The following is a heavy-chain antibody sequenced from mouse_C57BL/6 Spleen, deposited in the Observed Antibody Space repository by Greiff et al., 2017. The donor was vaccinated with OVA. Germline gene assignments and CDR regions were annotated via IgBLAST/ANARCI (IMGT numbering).Heavy chain of an antibody. Sequence: EVQGVESGGGLVQPGGSMKLSCVASGFTFSNYWMNWVRQSPEKGLEWVAQIRLKSDNYATHYAESVKGRFTISRDDSKSSVYLQMNNLRAEDTGMYYCTSYSNYGSWCAYWGQGTLVTVSA. CDR3: TSYSNYGSWCAY. J-gene: IGHJ3*01. CDR2: IRLKSDNYAT. V-gene: IGHV6-3*01. CDR1: GFTFSNYW. D-gene: IGHD2-5*01.